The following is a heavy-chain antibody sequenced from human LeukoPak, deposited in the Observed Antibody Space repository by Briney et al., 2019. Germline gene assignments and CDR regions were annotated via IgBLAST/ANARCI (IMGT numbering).Heavy chain of an antibody. J-gene: IGHJ6*02. CDR2: IYSGGST. CDR1: GFTVSSNY. V-gene: IGHV3-66*01. Sequence: GGSLRLSCAASGFTVSSNYMSWVRQAPGKGLEWVSVIYSGGSTYYADSVKGRFTISRDNSKNTLYLQMNSLRAEDTAVYYCARDLGSTFYYYYGMDVWGQGTTVTVSS. CDR3: ARDLGSTFYYYYGMDV. D-gene: IGHD2/OR15-2a*01.